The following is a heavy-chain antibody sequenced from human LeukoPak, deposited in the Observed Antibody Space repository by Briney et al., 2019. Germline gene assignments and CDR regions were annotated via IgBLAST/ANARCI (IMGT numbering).Heavy chain of an antibody. J-gene: IGHJ5*02. V-gene: IGHV4-34*01. Sequence: SETLSLTCAVYGGSFSGYYWSWIRQPPGKGLEWIGEINHSGSTNYNPSLKSRVTISVDTSKNQFSLKLSSVTAADTAVYYCAIHIVVVPAAKKKNWFDPWGQGTLVTVPS. CDR3: AIHIVVVPAAKKKNWFDP. D-gene: IGHD2-2*01. CDR1: GGSFSGYY. CDR2: INHSGST.